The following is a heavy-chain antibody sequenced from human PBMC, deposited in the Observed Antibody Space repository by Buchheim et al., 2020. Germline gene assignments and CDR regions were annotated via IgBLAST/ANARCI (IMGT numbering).Heavy chain of an antibody. Sequence: QVQLVQSGAEVKEPGSSVKVSCKASGGTFSSHGFSWVRQAPGQGLEWMGGIIPVFGTANYAPKFRGRVTITADESTSTAYMELSRLRLEDTAVIYCARGGMVYGDYWASDFWGQGTL. CDR1: GGTFSSHG. CDR3: ARGGMVYGDYWASDF. J-gene: IGHJ4*02. V-gene: IGHV1-69*12. CDR2: IIPVFGTA. D-gene: IGHD4-17*01.